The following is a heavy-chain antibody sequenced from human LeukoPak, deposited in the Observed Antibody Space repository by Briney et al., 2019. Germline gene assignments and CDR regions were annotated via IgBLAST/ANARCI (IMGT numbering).Heavy chain of an antibody. CDR3: ASTGPPGIDY. Sequence: SETLSLTCTVSGGSISSYYWSRIRQPAGKGLEWIGRIYTSGSTNYSPSLKSRVTMSVDTSKNQFSLKLSSVTAADTAVYYCASTGPPGIDYWGQGTLVTVSS. V-gene: IGHV4-4*07. CDR2: IYTSGST. D-gene: IGHD6-13*01. J-gene: IGHJ4*02. CDR1: GGSISSYY.